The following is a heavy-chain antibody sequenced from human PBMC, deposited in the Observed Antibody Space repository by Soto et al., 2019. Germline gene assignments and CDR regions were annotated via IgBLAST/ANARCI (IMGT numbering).Heavy chain of an antibody. V-gene: IGHV4-59*08. J-gene: IGHJ6*03. Sequence: SETLSLNCTVSGGSISSYYWSWIRQPPGKGLEWIGYIYYSGSTNYNPSLKSRVTISVDTSKNQFSLKLSSVTAADTAVYYCARQGDYGDYYYYYYYMDVWGKGTTVTVSS. CDR2: IYYSGST. CDR1: GGSISSYY. CDR3: ARQGDYGDYYYYYYYMDV. D-gene: IGHD4-17*01.